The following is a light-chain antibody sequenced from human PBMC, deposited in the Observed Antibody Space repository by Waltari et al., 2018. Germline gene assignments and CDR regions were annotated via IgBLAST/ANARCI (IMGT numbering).Light chain of an antibody. V-gene: IGLV2-23*02. CDR1: SSDVGIYNL. J-gene: IGLJ2*01. CDR2: EVI. Sequence: QSALAQPASVSGSPGQSITISCTGTSSDVGIYNLVSWYQQHPGKVPKLMIYEVIKRPSGVSNRFSGSKSGNTASLTISGLQAEDEADYYCCSYVGGSSLIFGGGTKLTVL. CDR3: CSYVGGSSLI.